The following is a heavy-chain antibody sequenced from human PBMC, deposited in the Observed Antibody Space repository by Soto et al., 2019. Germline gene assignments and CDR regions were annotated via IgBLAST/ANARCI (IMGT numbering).Heavy chain of an antibody. CDR3: TTDPASYTVDYGMDV. V-gene: IGHV3-15*01. J-gene: IGHJ6*02. Sequence: LRLSCAASGFTFSNAWMSWVRQAPGKGLEWVGRIKSKTDGGTTDYAAPVKGRFTISRDDSKNTLYLQMNSLKTEDTAVYYCTTDPASYTVDYGMDVWGQGTTVTVSS. D-gene: IGHD4-4*01. CDR2: IKSKTDGGTT. CDR1: GFTFSNAW.